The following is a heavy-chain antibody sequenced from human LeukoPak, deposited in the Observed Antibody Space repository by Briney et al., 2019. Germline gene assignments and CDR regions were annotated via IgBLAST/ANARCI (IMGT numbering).Heavy chain of an antibody. CDR3: ARGGAGSAYYGWDFFRFDY. D-gene: IGHD4-17*01. J-gene: IGHJ4*02. V-gene: IGHV1-2*06. CDR2: INPHNGGA. CDR1: EDSFTGYY. Sequence: ASVKVSCKASEDSFTGYYIHWVRQAPGQGPEWMGRINPHNGGAKYADRLQGRVTMTRDTSIGTAYMELSRLRSDDTAVYYCARGGAGSAYYGWDFFRFDYWGQGTLVTVSS.